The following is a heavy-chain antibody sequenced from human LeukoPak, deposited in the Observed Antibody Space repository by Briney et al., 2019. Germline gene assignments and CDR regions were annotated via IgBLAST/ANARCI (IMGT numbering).Heavy chain of an antibody. CDR1: GGSISSYY. CDR2: IYTSGST. Sequence: SETLSLTCTVSGGSISSYYWSWIRQPAGKGLEWIGRIYTSGSTNYNPSLKSRVTMSVDTSKNQFSLKLSSVTAADTAVYYYARALDSYGYYYYYYMDVWGQGTTVTVSS. D-gene: IGHD5-18*01. J-gene: IGHJ6*03. CDR3: ARALDSYGYYYYYYMDV. V-gene: IGHV4-4*07.